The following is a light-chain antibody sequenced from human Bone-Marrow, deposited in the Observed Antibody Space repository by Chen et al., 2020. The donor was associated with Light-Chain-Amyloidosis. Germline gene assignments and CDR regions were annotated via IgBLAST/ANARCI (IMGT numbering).Light chain of an antibody. CDR2: DVI. Sequence: QSALTQPASVSGSPGQSFTISCPGTSSDVGGYNYVSWYQQNPGKAPKLMIYDVINRPSGVSNRFSGSKSGNTASLTISGLQAEDEADYYCSSYTSSTTVVFGGGTKLTVL. CDR3: SSYTSSTTVV. V-gene: IGLV2-14*01. CDR1: SSDVGGYNY. J-gene: IGLJ3*02.